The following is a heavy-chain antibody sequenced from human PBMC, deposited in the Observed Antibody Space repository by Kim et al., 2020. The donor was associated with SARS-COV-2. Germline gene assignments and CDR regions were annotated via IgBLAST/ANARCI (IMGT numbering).Heavy chain of an antibody. CDR2: ISYDGSNK. J-gene: IGHJ5*02. CDR1: GFTFSSYA. Sequence: GGSLRLSCAASGFTFSSYAMHWVRQAPGKGLEWVAVISYDGSNKYYADSVKGRFTISRDNSKNTLYLQMNSLRAEDTAVYYCASYGGSDPWGQGTLVTVS. D-gene: IGHD3-10*01. V-gene: IGHV3-30*04. CDR3: ASYGGSDP.